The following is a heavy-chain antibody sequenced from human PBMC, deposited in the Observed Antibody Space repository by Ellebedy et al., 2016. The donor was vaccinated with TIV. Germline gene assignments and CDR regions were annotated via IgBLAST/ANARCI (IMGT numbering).Heavy chain of an antibody. CDR2: ISYDGSNK. J-gene: IGHJ4*02. D-gene: IGHD3-22*01. CDR1: GFTFSSYA. V-gene: IGHV3-30-3*01. CDR3: ARAVDSSGYSYYFDY. Sequence: GESLKISXAASGFTFSSYAMHWVRQAPGKGLEWVAVISYDGSNKYYADSVKGRFTISRDNSKNTLYLQMNSLRAEDTAVYYCARAVDSSGYSYYFDYWGQGTLVTVSS.